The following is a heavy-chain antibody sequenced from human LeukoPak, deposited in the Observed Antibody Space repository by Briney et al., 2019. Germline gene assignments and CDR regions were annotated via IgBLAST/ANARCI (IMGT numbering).Heavy chain of an antibody. J-gene: IGHJ4*02. CDR3: AKSLAVAGFDY. D-gene: IGHD6-19*01. V-gene: IGHV3-9*01. CDR1: GYTFNDYS. Sequence: PGRSLRLSCAASGYTFNDYSMHWVRQVRGKGLEWVSGISWNSGNIGYADSVKGRFTISRDNAKNCLYLQMNSLRPEDTALYYCAKSLAVAGFDYWGQGTLVTVSS. CDR2: ISWNSGNI.